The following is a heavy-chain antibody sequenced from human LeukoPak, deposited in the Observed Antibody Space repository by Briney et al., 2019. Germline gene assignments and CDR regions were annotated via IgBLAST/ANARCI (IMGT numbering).Heavy chain of an antibody. CDR1: GFTFSSYG. CDR3: AAGAQPLYYYYGMDV. D-gene: IGHD1-26*01. V-gene: IGHV3-30*03. CDR2: ISYDGRNK. Sequence: GGSLRFSCAASGFTFSSYGMHGVRQAPGKGRKGVAVISYDGRNKDYADSVKGRFTISRDNYKNTMYLQMNRLRAEATDVYYCAAGAQPLYYYYGMDVWGQGTTVTVSS. J-gene: IGHJ6*02.